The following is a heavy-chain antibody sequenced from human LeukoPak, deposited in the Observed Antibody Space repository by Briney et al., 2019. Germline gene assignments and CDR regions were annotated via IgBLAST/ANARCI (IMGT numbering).Heavy chain of an antibody. CDR3: ARGNSAGLDY. V-gene: IGHV3-74*01. J-gene: IGHJ4*02. CDR2: ISTDGGTT. Sequence: GGSLRLSCAASGFTFSTYWMHWVRQAPGKGLVRVSRISTDGGTTGYADSVKGRFTSSRDNAKNTLYLQMNSLRAEDTAVYYCARGNSAGLDYWGQGTLVTVSS. D-gene: IGHD4-23*01. CDR1: GFTFSTYW.